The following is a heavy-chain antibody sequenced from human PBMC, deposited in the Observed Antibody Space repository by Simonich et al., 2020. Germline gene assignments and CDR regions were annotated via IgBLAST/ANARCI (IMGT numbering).Heavy chain of an antibody. Sequence: QVQLVQSGAEVKKPGSSVKVSCKASGGTFSSYAISWVRQAPGQGLEWMGGNNPTLRITKDAKKFKGRVTITADKSTSTAYMELSSLRSEDTAVYYCARGGLADRRIVYYYYMDVWGKGTTVTVSS. V-gene: IGHV1-69*09. D-gene: IGHD2-15*01. J-gene: IGHJ6*03. CDR2: NNPTLRIT. CDR1: GGTFSSYA. CDR3: ARGGLADRRIVYYYYMDV.